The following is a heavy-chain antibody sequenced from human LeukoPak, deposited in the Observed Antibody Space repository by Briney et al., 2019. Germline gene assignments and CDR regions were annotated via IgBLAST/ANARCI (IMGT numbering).Heavy chain of an antibody. V-gene: IGHV3-21*01. D-gene: IGHD3-22*01. J-gene: IGHJ4*02. CDR1: GYTFSSYS. CDR3: VRLRRNSDTSGFYYYYDF. Sequence: PGGSLRLSCLASGYTFSSYSINWVRQAPGKGLEWVSSISVRSNYIYYADSVGGRFRISRDDARDSLYLQMNSLRAEDTAVYYCVRLRRNSDTSGFYYYYDFWGQGTLVTVSS. CDR2: ISVRSNYI.